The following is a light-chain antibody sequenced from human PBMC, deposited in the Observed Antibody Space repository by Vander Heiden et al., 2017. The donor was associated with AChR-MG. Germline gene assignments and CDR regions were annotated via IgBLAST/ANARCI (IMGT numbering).Light chain of an antibody. CDR3: SSYTSSSALVV. V-gene: IGLV2-14*03. J-gene: IGLJ2*01. CDR1: SSDVGGYNY. CDR2: DVS. Sequence: QSALTQTASVSGSPGPSVSSSCLATSSDVGGYNYFSEYQQHPGKAPKLMIYDVSNRPSGVSNRISGSKSGNTASLTISGLQAEDEADYYCSSYTSSSALVVFGGGTKLTVL.